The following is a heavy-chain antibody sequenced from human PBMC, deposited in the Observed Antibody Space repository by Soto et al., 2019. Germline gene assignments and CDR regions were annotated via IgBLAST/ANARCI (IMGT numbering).Heavy chain of an antibody. D-gene: IGHD2-21*01. CDR1: GFTFSDYG. CDR3: VRGGKIAGAFVI. V-gene: IGHV3-33*01. J-gene: IGHJ3*02. CDR2: IWSDGIQK. Sequence: QVQLVESGGGGVQPGRSLRLSCTTSGFTFSDYGMHWVRQAPGKGLEWVAVIWSDGIQKYYPDSVKGRFTISRDNSENTLYLQMNSLRVEDTAVYYCVRGGKIAGAFVIWGQGTMVTVS.